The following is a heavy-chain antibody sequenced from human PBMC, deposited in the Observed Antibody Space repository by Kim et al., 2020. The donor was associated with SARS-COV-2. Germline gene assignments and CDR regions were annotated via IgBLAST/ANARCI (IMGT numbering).Heavy chain of an antibody. Sequence: SETLSLTCTVSGGSISSSSYYWGWIRQPPGKGLEWIGSIYYSGSTYYNPSLKSRVTISVDTSKNQFSLKLSSVTAADTAVYYCAREGSYGDYFDYWGQGTLVTVSS. D-gene: IGHD4-17*01. CDR2: IYYSGST. J-gene: IGHJ4*02. V-gene: IGHV4-39*07. CDR3: AREGSYGDYFDY. CDR1: GGSISSSSYY.